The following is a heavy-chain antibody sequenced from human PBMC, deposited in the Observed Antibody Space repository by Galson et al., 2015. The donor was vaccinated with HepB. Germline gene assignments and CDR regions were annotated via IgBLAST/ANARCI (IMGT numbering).Heavy chain of an antibody. J-gene: IGHJ3*02. V-gene: IGHV3-69-1*01. Sequence: SLRLSCAASGINVNNDAIDWVRQAPGKGLEWLSFISTSGVVPYADSVKGRLTISRDTVKNSLYLQMNSLRAEDTAMYYCVRGRDYAFDIWGLGTMVTVSS. CDR1: GINVNNDA. CDR2: ISTSGVV. CDR3: VRGRDYAFDI. D-gene: IGHD3-16*01.